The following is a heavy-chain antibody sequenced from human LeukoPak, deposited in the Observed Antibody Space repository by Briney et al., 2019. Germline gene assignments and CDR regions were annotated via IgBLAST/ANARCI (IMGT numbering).Heavy chain of an antibody. Sequence: SETLSLTCTVSGGSFSSGNYYWAWIRQPPGKGLEWIGSIYYNGNTYYTPSLKSRVTISVDTSKNQFSLQLNSVTPEDTAVYYCAREKYSSGWYYFDYWGQGTLVTVSS. D-gene: IGHD6-19*01. V-gene: IGHV4-39*02. CDR2: IYYNGNT. J-gene: IGHJ4*02. CDR1: GGSFSSGNYY. CDR3: AREKYSSGWYYFDY.